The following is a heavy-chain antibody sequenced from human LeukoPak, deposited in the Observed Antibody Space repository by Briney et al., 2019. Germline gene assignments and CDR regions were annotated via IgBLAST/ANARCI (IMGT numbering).Heavy chain of an antibody. CDR3: ARGEPHLGY. V-gene: IGHV1-2*02. CDR1: GYIFTAYY. Sequence: GASVRASCKASGYIFTAYYIHWVRQAPGQGLEWMGWIKPNNGDTGHAQKFQGRVAMTTDKSSSTVYMDLSRLRFDDTAIYYCARGEPHLGYWGQGTLVTVSS. CDR2: IKPNNGDT. J-gene: IGHJ4*02.